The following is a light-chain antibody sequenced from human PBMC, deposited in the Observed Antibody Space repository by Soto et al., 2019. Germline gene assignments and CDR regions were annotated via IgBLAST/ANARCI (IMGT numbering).Light chain of an antibody. V-gene: IGKV3-15*01. CDR3: QQYNNWPLT. J-gene: IGKJ4*01. Sequence: EIVLTQSPGTLSLSPGERATLSCRASQSVSSSYLAWYQQKPGQAPRLLIYDASTKATGLPARFSGSGSGTEFTLTISSLQSEDFAVYYCQQYNNWPLTFGGGTKVDIK. CDR2: DAS. CDR1: QSVSSSY.